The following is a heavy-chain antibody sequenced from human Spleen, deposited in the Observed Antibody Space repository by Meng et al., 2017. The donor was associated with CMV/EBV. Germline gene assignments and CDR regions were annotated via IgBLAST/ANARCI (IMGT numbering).Heavy chain of an antibody. D-gene: IGHD4-11*01. CDR2: INPNSGVT. J-gene: IGHJ5*02. V-gene: IGHV1-2*02. CDR1: GYTFTGYY. Sequence: ASVKVSCKASGYTFTGYYMHWVRQAPGQGLEWMGWINPNSGVTNYAQKFQGRVTMTRDTSISTAYMELSRLRSDDTAVYYCARDRSSNVPLSGFDPWGQGTLVTVSS. CDR3: ARDRSSNVPLSGFDP.